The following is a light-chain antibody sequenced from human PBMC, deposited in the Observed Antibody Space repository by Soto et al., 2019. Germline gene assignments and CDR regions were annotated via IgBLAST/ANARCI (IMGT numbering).Light chain of an antibody. CDR1: TSDVGAYNY. J-gene: IGLJ1*01. V-gene: IGLV2-23*01. CDR2: EGS. CDR3: CSYAGSSTYYV. Sequence: QSVLTQPASVSGSPGQSITISCTGSTSDVGAYNYVSWYKHHPGQAPQLMIYEGSKRPSGVSNRFSGSKSGNTASLTISGLQAEDEADYYCCSYAGSSTYYVFGTGTKVTVL.